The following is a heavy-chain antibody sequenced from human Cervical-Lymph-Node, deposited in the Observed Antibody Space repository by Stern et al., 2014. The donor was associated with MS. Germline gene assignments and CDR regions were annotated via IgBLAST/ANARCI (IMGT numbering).Heavy chain of an antibody. CDR2: IYFSGST. V-gene: IGHV4-31*03. J-gene: IGHJ4*02. CDR3: ARGSAVTGSFDY. Sequence: QDQLVQSGPGLVKPSQTLSLTCTVSGASISSANYYWNWIRQHPGRGLEWIGYIYFSGSTYYDPSLKSRIAMSVDTSKNQFSLKVESVTAADTAVYYCARGSAVTGSFDYWGQGTLVTVSS. CDR1: GASISSANYY. D-gene: IGHD6-19*01.